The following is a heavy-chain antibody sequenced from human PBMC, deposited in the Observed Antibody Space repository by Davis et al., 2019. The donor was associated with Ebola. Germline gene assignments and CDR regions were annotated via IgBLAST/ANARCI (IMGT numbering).Heavy chain of an antibody. CDR3: ARVLQQVVRLDP. J-gene: IGHJ5*02. D-gene: IGHD6-6*01. Sequence: ASVKVSCKASGYTFTSYAMHWVRQAPGQRLEWMGWINAGNGNTKYSQKFQGRVTITRDTSASTAYMELSSLRSEDTAVYYCARVLQQVVRLDPWGQGTLVTVSS. CDR1: GYTFTSYA. CDR2: INAGNGNT. V-gene: IGHV1-3*01.